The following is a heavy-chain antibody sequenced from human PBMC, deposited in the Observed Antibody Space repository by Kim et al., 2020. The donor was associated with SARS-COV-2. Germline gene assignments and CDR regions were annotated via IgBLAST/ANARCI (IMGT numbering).Heavy chain of an antibody. D-gene: IGHD3-16*01. J-gene: IGHJ6*02. CDR2: ISSSSGYI. Sequence: GGSLRLSCAASGFTFSSYSMNWVRQAPGKGLEWVSSISSSSGYIYYADSVKGRFTVSRDNAKKSLFLQMNSLRAEDTAVYYCARDVGPLGEYGMDVWGQGTTVTVSS. CDR1: GFTFSSYS. CDR3: ARDVGPLGEYGMDV. V-gene: IGHV3-21*01.